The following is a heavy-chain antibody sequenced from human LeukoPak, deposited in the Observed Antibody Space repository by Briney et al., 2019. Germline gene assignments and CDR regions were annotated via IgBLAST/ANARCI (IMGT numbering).Heavy chain of an antibody. CDR2: IRSDGSNK. V-gene: IGHV3-30*02. D-gene: IGHD4-17*01. CDR3: ARDDTTVTTFDY. Sequence: PGGSMRLSCAASGFTFSTYGVHWVRQAPGKGLEWVAFIRSDGSNKYYADSVKGRFTISGDNSKNTLYLQMNSLRAEDTAVYHCARDDTTVTTFDYWGQGTLVTVSS. CDR1: GFTFSTYG. J-gene: IGHJ4*02.